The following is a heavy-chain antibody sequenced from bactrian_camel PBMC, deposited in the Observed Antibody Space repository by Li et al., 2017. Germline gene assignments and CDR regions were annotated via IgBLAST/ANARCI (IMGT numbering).Heavy chain of an antibody. Sequence: HVQLVESGGGSVEAGGSLNISCVASGVTRNAYCIGWFRQVPGKEREGVAGIYASGGRPHYDDSVKGRFTVSRDSAVNTLYLQMNNLKPEDTAMYYCAAGRLGRNHCPRRPDAADWNDWGQGTQVTVS. CDR2: IYASGGRP. CDR1: GVTRNAYC. CDR3: AAGRLGRNHCPRRPDAADWND. J-gene: IGHJ4*01. V-gene: IGHV3S60*01. D-gene: IGHD1*01.